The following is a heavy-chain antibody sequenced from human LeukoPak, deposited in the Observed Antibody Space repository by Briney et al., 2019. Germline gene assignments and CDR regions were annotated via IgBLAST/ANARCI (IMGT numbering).Heavy chain of an antibody. CDR2: ISAYNGNT. CDR1: GYTFTSYG. CDR3: ARDAYDILTGYQYPNSDAFDI. Sequence: GASVKVSCKASGYTFTSYGISWVRQAPGQGLEWMGWISAYNGNTNYAQKLQGRVTMTTDTSTSTAYMELRSLRSDDTAVYYCARDAYDILTGYQYPNSDAFDIWGQGTMVIVSS. D-gene: IGHD3-9*01. V-gene: IGHV1-18*01. J-gene: IGHJ3*02.